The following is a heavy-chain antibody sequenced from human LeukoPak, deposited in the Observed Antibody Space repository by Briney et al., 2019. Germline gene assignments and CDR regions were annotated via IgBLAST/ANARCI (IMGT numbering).Heavy chain of an antibody. Sequence: ASVTVSFKASGGTFISYAISWVRQAPGQGLEWMGRIIPILGIANYAQKFQGRVTITADKSTSKAYMELSSLRSEDTAVYYCARGSSGWYSWFDPWGQGTLVTVSS. CDR1: GGTFISYA. CDR2: IIPILGIA. CDR3: ARGSSGWYSWFDP. V-gene: IGHV1-69*04. J-gene: IGHJ5*02. D-gene: IGHD6-19*01.